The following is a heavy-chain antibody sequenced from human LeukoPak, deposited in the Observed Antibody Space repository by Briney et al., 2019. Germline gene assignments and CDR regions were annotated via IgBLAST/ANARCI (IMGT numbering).Heavy chain of an antibody. V-gene: IGHV1-3*01. CDR3: ARAPPHVPYLAVAGYFDY. Sequence: ASVKVSCKASGYTFTSYAMHWVRQAPGQRLEWMGWINAGNGNTKYSQKFQGRVTITRDTSASTAYMELSSLRSEDTAVYYCARAPPHVPYLAVAGYFDYWGQGTLVTVSS. CDR2: INAGNGNT. CDR1: GYTFTSYA. D-gene: IGHD6-19*01. J-gene: IGHJ4*02.